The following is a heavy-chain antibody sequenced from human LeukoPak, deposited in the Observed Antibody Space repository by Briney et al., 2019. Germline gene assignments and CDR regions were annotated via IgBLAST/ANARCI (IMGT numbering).Heavy chain of an antibody. CDR2: ISTYNGNT. Sequence: ASVKVSCKASGYTFPTFDISWVRQAPGQGLEWMGWISTYNGNTNYAQKLQGRVTMTTDTSTSTAYMELRSLRSEDTAVYYCARKTVGPDYFFDYWGQGTLVTVSS. J-gene: IGHJ4*02. V-gene: IGHV1-18*01. D-gene: IGHD1-26*01. CDR1: GYTFPTFD. CDR3: ARKTVGPDYFFDY.